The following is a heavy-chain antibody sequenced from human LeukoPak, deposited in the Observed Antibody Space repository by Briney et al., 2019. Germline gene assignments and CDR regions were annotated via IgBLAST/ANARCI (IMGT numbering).Heavy chain of an antibody. J-gene: IGHJ5*02. CDR1: GFTFSSYS. CDR2: ITSSSSYI. Sequence: GGSLRLSCAVSGFTFSSYSMNWVRQAPGKGLEWVSSITSSSSYIYYADSVKGRFTISRDNAKNSLYLQMKSLRAEDTAVYFWARDLTVTSTCWLDRWAQGTLVTVSS. D-gene: IGHD4-11*01. V-gene: IGHV3-21*01. CDR3: ARDLTVTSTCWLDR.